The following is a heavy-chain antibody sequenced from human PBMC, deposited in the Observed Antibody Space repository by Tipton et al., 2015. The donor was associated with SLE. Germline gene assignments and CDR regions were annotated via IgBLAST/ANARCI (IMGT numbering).Heavy chain of an antibody. CDR2: IYYSGST. J-gene: IGHJ6*03. D-gene: IGHD1-26*01. V-gene: IGHV4-59*11. CDR3: ARSGSYPYYYYYMDV. Sequence: TLSLTCTVSGGSLSSQYWSWIRQPPGKGLEWIGYIYYSGSTNYNPSLKSRVTISVDTSKNQFSLKLSSVTAADTAVYYRARSGSYPYYYYYMDVWGKGTTVTVSS. CDR1: GGSLSSQY.